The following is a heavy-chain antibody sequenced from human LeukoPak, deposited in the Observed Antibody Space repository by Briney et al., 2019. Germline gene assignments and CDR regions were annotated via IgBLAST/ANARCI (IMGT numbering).Heavy chain of an antibody. Sequence: PSETLSLTCTVSGGSISSSSYYWGWIRQPPGKGLEWIGNIYYSGSTNYNPSLKSRVTISVDTSKNQFSLKLSSVTAADTAVYYCARAWDGDYPPAFDYWGQGTLVTVSS. J-gene: IGHJ4*02. D-gene: IGHD4-17*01. CDR3: ARAWDGDYPPAFDY. V-gene: IGHV4-39*07. CDR2: IYYSGST. CDR1: GGSISSSSYY.